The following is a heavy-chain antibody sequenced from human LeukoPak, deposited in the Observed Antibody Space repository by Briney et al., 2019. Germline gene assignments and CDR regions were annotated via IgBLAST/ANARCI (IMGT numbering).Heavy chain of an antibody. CDR1: GFTFSSYG. CDR2: ISASGGHT. D-gene: IGHD7-27*01. J-gene: IGHJ2*01. V-gene: IGHV3-23*01. Sequence: GGSLRLSCAASGFTFSSYGMSWVRQAPGKGLEWVSAISASGGHTYYADSVKGRFTISRDNTKSTLFLQVDNLRAEDTAVYYCAKSMGIWYFDLWGRGTLVTVSS. CDR3: AKSMGIWYFDL.